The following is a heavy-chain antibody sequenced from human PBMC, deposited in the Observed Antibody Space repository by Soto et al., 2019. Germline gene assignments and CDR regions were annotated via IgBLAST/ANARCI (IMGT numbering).Heavy chain of an antibody. CDR3: NAVGPYQLLHYYYYGMDV. V-gene: IGHV3-73*02. D-gene: IGHD2-2*01. CDR1: GFTFSGSA. Sequence: EVQLVESGGGLVQPGGSLKLSCAASGFTFSGSAMHWVRQASGKGLEWVGRIRSKANSYATAYAASVKGRFTISRDDSKNTAYLQMNSLKTEDTAVYYCNAVGPYQLLHYYYYGMDVWGQGTTVTVSS. J-gene: IGHJ6*02. CDR2: IRSKANSYAT.